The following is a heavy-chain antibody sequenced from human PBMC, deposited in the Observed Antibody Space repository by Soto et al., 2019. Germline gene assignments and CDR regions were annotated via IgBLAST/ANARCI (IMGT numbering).Heavy chain of an antibody. J-gene: IGHJ6*02. Sequence: PGESLKISCKGSGYSFTSYWIGWVRQMPGKGLGWMGIIYPGDSDTRYSPSFQGQVTISADKSISTAYLQWSSLKASDTAMYYCARQKAVAGTWHYYYGMDVWGQGTTVTVS. CDR2: IYPGDSDT. V-gene: IGHV5-51*01. D-gene: IGHD6-19*01. CDR3: ARQKAVAGTWHYYYGMDV. CDR1: GYSFTSYW.